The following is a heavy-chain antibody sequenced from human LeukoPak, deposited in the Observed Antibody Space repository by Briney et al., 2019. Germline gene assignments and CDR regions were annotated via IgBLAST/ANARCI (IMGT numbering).Heavy chain of an antibody. CDR1: GFMFSSFA. J-gene: IGHJ4*02. Sequence: GGSLRLSCAASGFMFSSFAMNWVRKAPGKGLEWLSAVTGGGGSTYYADSVKGRFTISRDNSRNTLYLQLNSRRAEDTALYFCAKDRPTYGSGSPIDFWGQGTLVTVSS. V-gene: IGHV3-23*01. CDR2: VTGGGGST. CDR3: AKDRPTYGSGSPIDF. D-gene: IGHD3-10*01.